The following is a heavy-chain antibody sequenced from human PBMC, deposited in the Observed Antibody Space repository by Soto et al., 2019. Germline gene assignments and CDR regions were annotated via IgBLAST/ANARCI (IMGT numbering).Heavy chain of an antibody. Sequence: ASVKVSCKASGYTFTSYGISWVRQAPGQGLEWMGWISAYNGNTNYAQKLQGRVTMTTDTSTSTAYMELSSLRSDDTAVYYCARDLGYSYGSYYYGMDVWGQGTTVTVSS. J-gene: IGHJ6*02. CDR3: ARDLGYSYGSYYYGMDV. CDR1: GYTFTSYG. CDR2: ISAYNGNT. V-gene: IGHV1-18*01. D-gene: IGHD5-18*01.